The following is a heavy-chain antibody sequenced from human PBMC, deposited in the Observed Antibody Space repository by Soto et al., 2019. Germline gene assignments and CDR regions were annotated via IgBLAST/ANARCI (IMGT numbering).Heavy chain of an antibody. V-gene: IGHV3-48*02. J-gene: IGHJ4*02. D-gene: IGHD3-10*01. CDR2: ISSSSSTI. CDR3: ARAGTYYYGAGSYYLGY. Sequence: GESLKISCAASGFTFSSYSMNWVRQAPGKGLEWVSYISSSSSTIYYADSVKGRFTISRDNAKNSLYLQMNSLRDEDAAVYYCARAGTYYYGAGSYYLGYWGQGTLVTVSS. CDR1: GFTFSSYS.